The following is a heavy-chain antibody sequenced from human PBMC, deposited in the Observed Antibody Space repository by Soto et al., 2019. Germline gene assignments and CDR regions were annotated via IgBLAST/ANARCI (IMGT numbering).Heavy chain of an antibody. D-gene: IGHD6-13*01. J-gene: IGHJ5*02. CDR3: AREVNSSPARGPNWFDP. CDR1: GDSINNSHW. Sequence: QVQLQESGPGLVQPSGTLSLTCAVSGDSINNSHWWSWVRQTPGKGLEWFGETYHSGTTNYNPSLKPRVTISIDKSKNRFSLKMNSVTAADTAVYYCAREVNSSPARGPNWFDPWGQGTLVTVSS. CDR2: TYHSGTT. V-gene: IGHV4-4*02.